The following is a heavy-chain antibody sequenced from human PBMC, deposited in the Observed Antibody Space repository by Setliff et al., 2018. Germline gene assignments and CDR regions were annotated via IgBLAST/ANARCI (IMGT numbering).Heavy chain of an antibody. Sequence: ASVKVSCKASGYTFTNYAIHWVRQAPGQRLEWMGWINAGNGNTKYSQKFQGRVTITRDTSASTAYMELSSLRSEDTAVYYCARDSYIGDFWSGYYIQGRFDPWGQGTLVTVSS. V-gene: IGHV1-3*01. D-gene: IGHD3-3*01. J-gene: IGHJ5*02. CDR2: INAGNGNT. CDR3: ARDSYIGDFWSGYYIQGRFDP. CDR1: GYTFTNYA.